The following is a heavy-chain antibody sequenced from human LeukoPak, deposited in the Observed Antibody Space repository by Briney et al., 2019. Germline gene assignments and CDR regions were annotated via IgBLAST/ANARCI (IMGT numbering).Heavy chain of an antibody. V-gene: IGHV5-51*01. D-gene: IGHD3-3*01. CDR3: ARPSARGFGVVYAFDI. CDR1: RYSFTSYW. CDR2: IYPGDSDT. Sequence: GESLKISCKGSRYSFTSYWIGWVRQMPGKGLEWMGIIYPGDSDTRYSPSFQGQVTISADKSISTAYLQWSSLKASDTAMYYCARPSARGFGVVYAFDIWGQGTMVTVSS. J-gene: IGHJ3*02.